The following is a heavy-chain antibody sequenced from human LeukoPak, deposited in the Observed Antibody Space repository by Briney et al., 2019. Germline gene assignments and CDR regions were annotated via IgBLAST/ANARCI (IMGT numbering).Heavy chain of an antibody. CDR3: ARSSSSWYESFGPYYYYGMDV. Sequence: GGSLRLSCAASGFTFSSYGMHWVRQAPGKGLEWVAVISYDGSNKYYADSVKGRFTISRDNSKNTLYLQMNSLRAEDTAVYYCARSSSSWYESFGPYYYYGMDVWGQGTTVTVSS. CDR1: GFTFSSYG. D-gene: IGHD6-13*01. CDR2: ISYDGSNK. V-gene: IGHV3-30*19. J-gene: IGHJ6*02.